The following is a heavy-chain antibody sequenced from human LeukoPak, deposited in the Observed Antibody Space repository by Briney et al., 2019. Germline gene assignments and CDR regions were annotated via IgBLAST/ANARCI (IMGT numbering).Heavy chain of an antibody. Sequence: GGSLGPSCAAAGFTFSSYAMRWVRQAPGKGLECVSAISGSGGSTYYADSVKGRFTISRDNYKNTLFLQMNSLRAEDTAVYYCAKDGGDYGGRWGQGTLVSVSS. CDR2: ISGSGGST. CDR3: AKDGGDYGGR. CDR1: GFTFSSYA. J-gene: IGHJ4*02. V-gene: IGHV3-23*01. D-gene: IGHD4/OR15-4a*01.